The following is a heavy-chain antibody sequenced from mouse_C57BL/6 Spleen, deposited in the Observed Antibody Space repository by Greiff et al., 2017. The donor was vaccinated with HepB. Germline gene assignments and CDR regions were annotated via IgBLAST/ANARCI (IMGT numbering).Heavy chain of an antibody. J-gene: IGHJ2*01. Sequence: EVMLVESGGGLVKPGGSLKLSCAASGFTFSSYTMSWVRQTPEKRLEWVATISGGGGNTYYPDSVKGRFTISRGNAKNTLYLQMSSLRSEDTALYYCARQNYGSSFVYFDYWGQGTTLTVSS. D-gene: IGHD1-1*01. CDR3: ARQNYGSSFVYFDY. V-gene: IGHV5-9*01. CDR2: ISGGGGNT. CDR1: GFTFSSYT.